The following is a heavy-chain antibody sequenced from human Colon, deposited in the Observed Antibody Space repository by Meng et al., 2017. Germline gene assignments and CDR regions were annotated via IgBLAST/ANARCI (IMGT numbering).Heavy chain of an antibody. CDR3: VKDTPGLPGDSLHYFYSDMDV. CDR2: ISGSGIST. Sequence: GGSLRLSCATSGFTFDNFAMSWVRQDRGKGLGWVSAISGSGISTYYAESVKGRFTISRDNSKNTLYLQMNSLRAEDTAIYYCVKDTPGLPGDSLHYFYSDMDVWGQGTTVTV. D-gene: IGHD2-15*01. V-gene: IGHV3-23*01. CDR1: GFTFDNFA. J-gene: IGHJ6*02.